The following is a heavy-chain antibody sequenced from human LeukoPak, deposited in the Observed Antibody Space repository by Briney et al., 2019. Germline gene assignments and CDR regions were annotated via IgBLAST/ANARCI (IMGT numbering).Heavy chain of an antibody. CDR3: AKSHYAYYYYYMDV. CDR2: IRYDGSNK. J-gene: IGHJ6*03. V-gene: IGHV3-30*02. Sequence: GGSLRLSCAASGFTFNSYGLHWVRQAPGKGLEWVAFIRYDGSNKYYADSVKGRFTISRDNSKNTLYLQMNSLRAEDTAVYYCAKSHYAYYYYYMDVWGKGATVTISS. CDR1: GFTFNSYG. D-gene: IGHD4-17*01.